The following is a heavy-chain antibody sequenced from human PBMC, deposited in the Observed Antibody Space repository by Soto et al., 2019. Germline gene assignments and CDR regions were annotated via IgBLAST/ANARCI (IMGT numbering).Heavy chain of an antibody. CDR2: IYYSGST. J-gene: IGHJ4*02. D-gene: IGHD6-19*01. CDR3: ARDSLYSSGWYGWVDY. Sequence: SETLSLTCTVSGGSISSGGYYWSWIRQHPGKGLEWIGYIYYSGSTYYNPSLKSRVTISRDTSKNQFSLNLSSVTAADTAVYYCARDSLYSSGWYGWVDYWGQGTLVTVSS. CDR1: GGSISSGGYY. V-gene: IGHV4-31*03.